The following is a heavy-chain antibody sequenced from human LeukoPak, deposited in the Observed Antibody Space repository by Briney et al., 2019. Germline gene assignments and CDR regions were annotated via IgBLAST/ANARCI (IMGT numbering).Heavy chain of an antibody. CDR2: INHSGST. D-gene: IGHD3-10*01. J-gene: IGHJ4*02. CDR1: GGSFSGYY. V-gene: IGHV4-34*01. CDR3: ARGGRSEYFGSGSHDY. Sequence: SETLSLTCAVYGGSFSGYYWSWIRQPPGKGLELIGEINHSGSTNYNPSLKSRVTISVDTSKNQFSLKWSSVTAVDTAVYYCARGGRSEYFGSGSHDYWGQGTLVTVSS.